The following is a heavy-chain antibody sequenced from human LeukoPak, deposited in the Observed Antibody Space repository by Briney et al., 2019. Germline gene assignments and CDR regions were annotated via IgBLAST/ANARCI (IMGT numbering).Heavy chain of an antibody. CDR3: ARGRRVVVLVAAAVAYYFDY. V-gene: IGHV1-2*02. J-gene: IGHJ4*02. D-gene: IGHD2-15*01. CDR1: GDTSTGYY. CDR2: INPNSGGT. Sequence: ASVKVSCTASGDTSTGYYLRWVRQAPGQGLEWMGWINPNSGGTKYAQKFQGRVTMTGDTSISTAYIDLSRLTSGDTAVYYCARGRRVVVLVAAAVAYYFDYWCQGTLVTVSS.